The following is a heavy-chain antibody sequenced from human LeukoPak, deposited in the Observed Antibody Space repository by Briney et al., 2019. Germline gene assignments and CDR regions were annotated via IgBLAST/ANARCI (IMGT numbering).Heavy chain of an antibody. D-gene: IGHD1-14*01. Sequence: SETLSLTCTVSGGSITGSSYYWGWIRQPPGKGLEWIGSIYYSGSTYYNPSLKSRVTISVDTSKNQFSLKLSSVTAADTAVYYCARHGSTNALRNWGQGTLVTVSS. J-gene: IGHJ4*02. CDR1: GGSITGSSYY. CDR3: ARHGSTNALRN. CDR2: IYYSGST. V-gene: IGHV4-39*01.